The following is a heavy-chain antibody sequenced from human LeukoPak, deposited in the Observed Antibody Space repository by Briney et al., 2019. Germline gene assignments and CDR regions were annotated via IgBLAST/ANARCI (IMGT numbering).Heavy chain of an antibody. J-gene: IGHJ6*03. V-gene: IGHV3-23*01. CDR3: AKVSSTYYYYMDV. Sequence: GGSLRLSCAASGFTFSSYAMSWVRQAPGKGLEWVSALSGSGGSTYYADSVKGRFTISRGNSKNTLYLQMNSLRAEDTAVYYCAKVSSTYYYYMDVWGKGTTVTVSS. CDR2: LSGSGGST. CDR1: GFTFSSYA. D-gene: IGHD3-16*02.